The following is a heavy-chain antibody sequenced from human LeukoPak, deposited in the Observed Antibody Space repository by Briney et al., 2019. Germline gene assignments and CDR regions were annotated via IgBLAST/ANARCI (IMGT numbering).Heavy chain of an antibody. CDR1: GGSISSYY. CDR3: ARGVKAAAETIIYYYYGMDV. D-gene: IGHD6-13*01. CDR2: IYYSGST. V-gene: IGHV4-59*01. J-gene: IGHJ6*02. Sequence: SETLSLTCTVSGGSISSYYWSWIRQPPGKGLEWIGYIYYSGSTNYNPSLKSRVTISVDTSTNQFSLKLSSVTAADTAVYYCARGVKAAAETIIYYYYGMDVWGQGTTVTVSS.